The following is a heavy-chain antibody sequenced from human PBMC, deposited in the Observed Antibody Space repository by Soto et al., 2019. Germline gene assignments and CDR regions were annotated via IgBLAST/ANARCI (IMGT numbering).Heavy chain of an antibody. Sequence: QVQLVESGGGVVQPGRSLRLSCAASGFTFSSLGMHWVRQAPGKGLEWVAIISYDGSSKYYADSVKGRFTISRDNSKNTLDLQLNSLRTEDMAVYYCAKEIGDSNDYPLDYWGQGTLVTVSS. CDR1: GFTFSSLG. D-gene: IGHD4-4*01. J-gene: IGHJ4*02. CDR2: ISYDGSSK. CDR3: AKEIGDSNDYPLDY. V-gene: IGHV3-30*18.